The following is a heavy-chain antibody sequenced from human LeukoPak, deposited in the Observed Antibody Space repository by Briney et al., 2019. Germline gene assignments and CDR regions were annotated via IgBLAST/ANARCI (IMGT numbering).Heavy chain of an antibody. CDR1: GFTVSSNY. CDR3: ARDLNYYSAY. D-gene: IGHD3-22*01. V-gene: IGHV3-53*01. CDR2: VYSGGST. Sequence: AGTLRLSCAASGFTVSSNYMSWVRQAPGKGLEWVSVVYSGGSTYYADSVKGRFTISRDNSKNTVYLQMNSLRAEDTAVYYCARDLNYYSAYWGQGTLVTDTS. J-gene: IGHJ4*02.